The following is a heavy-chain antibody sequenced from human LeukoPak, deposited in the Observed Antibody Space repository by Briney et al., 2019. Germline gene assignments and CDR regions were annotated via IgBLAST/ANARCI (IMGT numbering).Heavy chain of an antibody. J-gene: IGHJ4*02. CDR1: GGSISSYF. CDR2: IYYSEST. CDR3: ARHRRSTAGSEEYDY. V-gene: IGHV4-59*08. Sequence: SETLSLTCTVSGGSISSYFWSWIRQPPGKGLEWIGYIYYSESTNYNPSLKSRVTISVDTSKNQFSLKVSSVTAADTAVYYCARHRRSTAGSEEYDYWGQGTLVTVSS. D-gene: IGHD2-8*02.